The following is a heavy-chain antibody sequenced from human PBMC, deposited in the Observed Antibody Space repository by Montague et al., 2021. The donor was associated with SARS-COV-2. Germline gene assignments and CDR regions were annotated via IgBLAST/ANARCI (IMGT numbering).Heavy chain of an antibody. D-gene: IGHD3-3*01. J-gene: IGHJ6*02. Sequence: SETLSLTCTVSGGSISSYYRSWIRQPPGKGLEWIGYIYYSGSTNYNPSLKSRVTISVDTSKNQFSLKLSSVTAADTAVYYCARDRRFLEWPGLYYYYGMDVWGQGTTVTVSS. V-gene: IGHV4-59*01. CDR2: IYYSGST. CDR3: ARDRRFLEWPGLYYYYGMDV. CDR1: GGSISSYY.